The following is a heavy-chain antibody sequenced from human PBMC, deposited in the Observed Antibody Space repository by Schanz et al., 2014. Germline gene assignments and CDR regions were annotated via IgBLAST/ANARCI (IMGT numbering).Heavy chain of an antibody. J-gene: IGHJ5*02. CDR3: ATLDYADSVS. CDR1: GGTFSRLT. Sequence: QVQLVQSWAEVKGPGASVKVSCKASGGTFSRLTFSWVRQAPGQGLEWMGRVIPILGVTHYAQKFQGRVTITADKSTTTAYMELNSLNSDDTAVYYCATLDYADSVSWGQGTLVTVSS. CDR2: VIPILGVT. D-gene: IGHD4-17*01. V-gene: IGHV1-69*02.